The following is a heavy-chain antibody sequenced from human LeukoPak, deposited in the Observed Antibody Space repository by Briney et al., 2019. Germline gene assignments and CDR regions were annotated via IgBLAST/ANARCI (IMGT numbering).Heavy chain of an antibody. Sequence: PSQTLSLTCTVSGGSISSGGYYWSWIRQHPGKGLEWIGYIYYSGSTYYNPSLKSRVTISVDTSKNQFSLKLSSVTAADTAVYYCAGTTYYYDSSGSDPNYWSQGTLVTVSS. D-gene: IGHD3-22*01. CDR1: GGSISSGGYY. J-gene: IGHJ4*02. CDR2: IYYSGST. V-gene: IGHV4-31*03. CDR3: AGTTYYYDSSGSDPNY.